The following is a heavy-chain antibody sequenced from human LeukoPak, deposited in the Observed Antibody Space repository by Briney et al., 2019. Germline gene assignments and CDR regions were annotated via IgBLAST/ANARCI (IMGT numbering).Heavy chain of an antibody. Sequence: GGSLRLSCAASGFTVSSNYMSWVRQAPGKGLEWVSVIYSGGSTYYADSGKGRFTISRDNSKNTLYLQMNSLRAEDTAVYYCASGVGSGSYYLLDAFDIWGQGTMVTVSS. CDR3: ASGVGSGSYYLLDAFDI. CDR1: GFTVSSNY. J-gene: IGHJ3*02. D-gene: IGHD1-26*01. CDR2: IYSGGST. V-gene: IGHV3-53*01.